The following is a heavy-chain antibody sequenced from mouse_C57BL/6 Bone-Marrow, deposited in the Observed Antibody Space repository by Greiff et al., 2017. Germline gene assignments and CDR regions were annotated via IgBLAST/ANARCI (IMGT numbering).Heavy chain of an antibody. D-gene: IGHD1-1*01. CDR1: GFTFSSYG. CDR2: ISSGGSYT. J-gene: IGHJ3*01. V-gene: IGHV5-6*01. Sequence: VQLKESGGDLVKPGGSLKLSCAASGFTFSSYGMSWVRQTPDKRLEWVATISSGGSYTYYPDSVKGRFTISRDNAKNTLYLQMSSLKSEDTAMYYCAPNYYGSSYSAWFAYWGQGTLVTVSA. CDR3: APNYYGSSYSAWFAY.